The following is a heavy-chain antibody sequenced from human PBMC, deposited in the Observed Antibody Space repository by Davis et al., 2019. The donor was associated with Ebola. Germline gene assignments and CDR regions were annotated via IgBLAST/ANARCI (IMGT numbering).Heavy chain of an antibody. Sequence: ASVKVSCKASGGTFSSYAISWVRQAPGQGLEWMGWINPNSGDTNYAQKFQGRVTLTRDTSINTAYLELSRLRSDDTAVYYCARDEYGDYVDGMDVWGQGTTVTVSS. CDR3: ARDEYGDYVDGMDV. CDR1: GGTFSSYA. D-gene: IGHD4-17*01. J-gene: IGHJ6*02. V-gene: IGHV1-2*02. CDR2: INPNSGDT.